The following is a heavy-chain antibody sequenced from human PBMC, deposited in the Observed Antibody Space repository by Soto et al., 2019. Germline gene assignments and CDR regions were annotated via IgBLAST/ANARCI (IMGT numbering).Heavy chain of an antibody. CDR3: VREGGLGGGNYFYYGMDV. D-gene: IGHD3-10*01. J-gene: IGHJ6*02. CDR1: GFTVISTY. Sequence: EVQLVESGGGLVQPGGSLRLSCAASGFTVISTYVSWVRQAPGKGLEWVSLIDSGGSTGYADSVKGRFIISRDFSKNTVYLQMNSLRAEDTAVYYCVREGGLGGGNYFYYGMDVWGQGTTVTVSS. CDR2: IDSGGST. V-gene: IGHV3-66*01.